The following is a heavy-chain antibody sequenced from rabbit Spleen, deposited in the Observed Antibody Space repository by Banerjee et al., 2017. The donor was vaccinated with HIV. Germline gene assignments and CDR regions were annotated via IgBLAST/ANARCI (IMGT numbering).Heavy chain of an antibody. V-gene: IGHV1S40*01. Sequence: QSLEESGGDLVKPGASLTLTCTASGFDLSSYYYMCWVRQAPGKGLEWIGCIVTGSSGSVGTTYYAPWAKGRFTISKTSSTTVTLQMTSLTVADTATCFCARDLVGVIGWNFNLWGQGTLVTVS. J-gene: IGHJ4*01. CDR1: GFDLSSYYY. CDR3: ARDLVGVIGWNFNL. CDR2: IVTGSSGSVGTT. D-gene: IGHD1-1*01.